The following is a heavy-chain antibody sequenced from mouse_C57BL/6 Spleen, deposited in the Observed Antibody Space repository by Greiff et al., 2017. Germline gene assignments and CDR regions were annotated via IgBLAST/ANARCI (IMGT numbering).Heavy chain of an antibody. J-gene: IGHJ4*01. Sequence: EVKLMESGGDLAKPGGSLKLSCAASGFTFSSYGMSWVRQTPDKRLEWVATISSGGSYTNYPDSVKGRFTISRDNAKNTLYLQMSSLRSEDTAMCYYARLYGYNGGNAMDCWGQGTTVAGSS. CDR1: GFTFSSYG. CDR2: ISSGGSYT. V-gene: IGHV5-6*01. D-gene: IGHD2-2*01. CDR3: ARLYGYNGGNAMDC.